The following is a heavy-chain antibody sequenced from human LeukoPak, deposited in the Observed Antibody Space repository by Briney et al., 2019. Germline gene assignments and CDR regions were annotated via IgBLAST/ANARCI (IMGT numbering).Heavy chain of an antibody. Sequence: GGSLRLSCAASGFDFRSYAMSWVRQAPGKGLEWVSLISATGARTFYADSVKGRITISRDNSNKMLFLQMNSLRAEDTAVYYCARDYDYGGLFDYWGQGTLVTVSS. CDR3: ARDYDYGGLFDY. D-gene: IGHD4-23*01. CDR2: ISATGART. J-gene: IGHJ4*02. V-gene: IGHV3-23*01. CDR1: GFDFRSYA.